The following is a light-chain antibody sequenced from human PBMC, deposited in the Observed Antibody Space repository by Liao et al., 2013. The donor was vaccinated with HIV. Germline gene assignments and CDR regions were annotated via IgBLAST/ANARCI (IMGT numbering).Light chain of an antibody. CDR2: HDS. V-gene: IGLV3-21*01. CDR3: QVWDSYSDHPYV. J-gene: IGLJ1*01. CDR1: NIGTKS. Sequence: SYVLTQPPSVSVAPGKTARITCGGNNIGTKSVHWYQQKPGQAPVLVIYHDSDRPSGIPERFSGSNSGNTATLTISGTQAMDEADYYCQVWDSYSDHPYVFGTGTKVTVL.